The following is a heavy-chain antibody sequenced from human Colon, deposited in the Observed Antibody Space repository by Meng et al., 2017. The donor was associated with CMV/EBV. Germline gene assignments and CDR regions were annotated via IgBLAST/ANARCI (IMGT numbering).Heavy chain of an antibody. J-gene: IGHJ3*01. CDR1: GFHFRSNE. CDR3: AKGLWGSGKRGAFEV. Sequence: GESLKISCAASGFHFRSNEMNWVRQAPGKGLEWVSQISGLGKDIYYADSVRGRFTISRDNANDVLYLEMTSLRAEDTALYYCAKGLWGSGKRGAFEVWGQGTMVTVSS. CDR2: ISGLGKDI. V-gene: IGHV3-48*03. D-gene: IGHD3-10*01.